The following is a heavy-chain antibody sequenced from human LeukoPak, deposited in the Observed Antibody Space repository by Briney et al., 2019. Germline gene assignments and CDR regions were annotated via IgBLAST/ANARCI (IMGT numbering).Heavy chain of an antibody. V-gene: IGHV3-23*01. J-gene: IGHJ5*02. D-gene: IGHD3-3*01. CDR2: ISGSGSNT. CDR1: GSNFNMYA. Sequence: GGSMRLSCAASGSNFNMYAMTWVRQAPGKGLEWVSEISGSGSNTYYADSVKARFTISRDNSKKMLYLDMNSLRTEDTAMYYCARGQVFWSGYYLSWGQGTQVTVSS. CDR3: ARGQVFWSGYYLS.